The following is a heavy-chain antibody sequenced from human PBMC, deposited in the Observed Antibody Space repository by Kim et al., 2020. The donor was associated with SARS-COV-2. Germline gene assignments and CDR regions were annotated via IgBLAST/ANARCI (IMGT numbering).Heavy chain of an antibody. J-gene: IGHJ3*01. D-gene: IGHD1-1*01. V-gene: IGHV1-8*02. CDR3: ATMYNWNDGEPFDV. CDR2: MSPISGNT. Sequence: ASVKVSCKASGYTFTSHDINWVRQATGQGLEWMGWMSPISGNTGYAQKFQGRVLMTRDTSTGTAYMELRSLRSEDTAVYYCATMYNWNDGEPFDVWGEGTMVTVS. CDR1: GYTFTSHD.